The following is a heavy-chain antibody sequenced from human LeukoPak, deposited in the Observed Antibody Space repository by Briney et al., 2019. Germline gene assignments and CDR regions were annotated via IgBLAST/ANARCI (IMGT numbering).Heavy chain of an antibody. Sequence: PSETLSLTCTVSGGSTSSYYWSWIRQPPGKGLDWIGYIYYSGSTNYNPSLKSRVTTSVDTSKNQFSLKLSSVTAADTAVYYCARDHTLSRSGGPNWFDPWGQGTLVTVSS. D-gene: IGHD2-15*01. CDR2: IYYSGST. CDR3: ARDHTLSRSGGPNWFDP. V-gene: IGHV4-59*01. J-gene: IGHJ5*02. CDR1: GGSTSSYY.